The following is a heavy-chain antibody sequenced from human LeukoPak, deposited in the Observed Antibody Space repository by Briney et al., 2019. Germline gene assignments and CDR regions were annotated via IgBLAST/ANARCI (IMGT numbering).Heavy chain of an antibody. CDR2: INPNSGGT. D-gene: IGHD3-16*01. Sequence: ASVQVSCKASGYTFTGNYIHWVRQAPGQGLAWMGWINPNSGGTKYAQKFQGRVTLTSDTSITTAYLDLASLTSDDTAVYYCARLLAGGNAFDIWGQGTMLAVSS. J-gene: IGHJ3*02. CDR1: GYTFTGNY. CDR3: ARLLAGGNAFDI. V-gene: IGHV1-2*02.